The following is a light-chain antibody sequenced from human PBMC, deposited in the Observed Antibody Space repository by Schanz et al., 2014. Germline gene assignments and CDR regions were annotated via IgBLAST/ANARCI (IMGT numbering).Light chain of an antibody. CDR1: QSIESY. CDR3: QQYDDPPPHT. V-gene: IGKV1-39*01. CDR2: TAS. J-gene: IGKJ2*01. Sequence: DIQMTQSPSSLSASVGDRVTITCRASQSIESYLNWYQQKAGKAPKLLIYTASTLESGVPSRFSGSGSGTDFTLTISNLQPEDFATYFCQQYDDPPPHTFGQGTKLEIK.